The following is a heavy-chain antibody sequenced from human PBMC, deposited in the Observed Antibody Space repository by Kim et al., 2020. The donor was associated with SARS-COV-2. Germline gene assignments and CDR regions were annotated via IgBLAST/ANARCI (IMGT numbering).Heavy chain of an antibody. D-gene: IGHD4-17*01. CDR1: GFTFSSFA. CDR3: TKDANKDYGDYYG. V-gene: IGHV3-23*03. Sequence: GGSLRLSCAASGFTFSSFAMSLVRQAPGQGLEWVSRIYSDGSGTYYVNSVKGRFTMSRDNSKNTLFLQMDSLRPEDTAVYYCTKDANKDYGDYYG. J-gene: IGHJ6*01. CDR2: IYSDGSGT.